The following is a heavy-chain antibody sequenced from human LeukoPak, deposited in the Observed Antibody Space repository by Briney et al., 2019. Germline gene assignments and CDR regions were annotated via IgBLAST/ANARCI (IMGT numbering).Heavy chain of an antibody. CDR3: TRDRRYSSPSGTTYYHMDV. J-gene: IGHJ6*03. CDR1: GGSISSYY. D-gene: IGHD6-6*01. CDR2: IASSGST. Sequence: SETLSLTCTVSGGSISSYYWTWIRQPAGRGLEWIGRIASSGSTNYNPPLKTRVTMSVDTSKNQFSLKLSSVTAADTAIYYCTRDRRYSSPSGTTYYHMDVWGKGTTVTVSS. V-gene: IGHV4-4*07.